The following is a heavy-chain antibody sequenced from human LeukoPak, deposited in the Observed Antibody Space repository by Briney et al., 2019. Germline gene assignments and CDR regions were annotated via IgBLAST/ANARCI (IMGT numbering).Heavy chain of an antibody. CDR1: GFTFSSYS. V-gene: IGHV3-21*01. CDR2: ISRSSSYI. D-gene: IGHD2-2*02. CDR3: ARDPYCSSTSCYTGGAFDI. Sequence: GGSLRLSCAASGFTFSSYSMNWVRQAPGKGLEWVSSISRSSSYIYYADSVKGRFTISRDNAKNSLYLQMNSLRAEDTAVYYCARDPYCSSTSCYTGGAFDIWGQGTMVTVSS. J-gene: IGHJ3*02.